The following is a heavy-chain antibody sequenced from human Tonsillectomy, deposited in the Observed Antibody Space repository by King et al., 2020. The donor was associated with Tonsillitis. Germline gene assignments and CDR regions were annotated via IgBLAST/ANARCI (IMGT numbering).Heavy chain of an antibody. D-gene: IGHD4-17*01. J-gene: IGHJ4*02. CDR3: VREAYD. CDR1: GYIFTDYY. V-gene: IGHV1-2*02. CDR2: INPKRGGT. Sequence: QLVQSGAEVKKPGASVKVSCKTSGYIFTDYYMHWVRQAPGQGLEWMWWINPKRGGTISAQKFQGRVNLTRDTSLNTTDMELISLTSDDTAVYYCVREAYDWGRGTLITVSS.